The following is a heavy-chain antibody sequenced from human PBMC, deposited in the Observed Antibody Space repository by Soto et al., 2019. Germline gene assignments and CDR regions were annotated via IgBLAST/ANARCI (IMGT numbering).Heavy chain of an antibody. J-gene: IGHJ4*02. CDR1: GFTFSSYG. CDR3: AKDSWDDILTGYYIRSYYFDY. Sequence: QVQLVESGGGVVQPGRSLRLSCAASGFTFSSYGMHWVRQAPGKGLEWVAVISYDGSNKYYADSVKGRFTISRDNSKNTLYLQMNSLRAEDTAVYYCAKDSWDDILTGYYIRSYYFDYWGQGTLVTVSS. CDR2: ISYDGSNK. D-gene: IGHD3-9*01. V-gene: IGHV3-30*18.